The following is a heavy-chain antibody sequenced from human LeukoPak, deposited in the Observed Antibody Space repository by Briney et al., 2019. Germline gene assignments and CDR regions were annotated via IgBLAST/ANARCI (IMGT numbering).Heavy chain of an antibody. CDR3: ARDAGVYDSSGYYHYYFDY. Sequence: GGSLRLSCAASGFTFSSFAMHWVRQAPGKGLEWVSVISYDGSNKYYADSVKGRFTISRDNAKNSLYLQMNSLRAEDTAVYYCARDAGVYDSSGYYHYYFDYWGQGTLVTVSS. J-gene: IGHJ4*02. CDR1: GFTFSSFA. V-gene: IGHV3-30*04. D-gene: IGHD3-22*01. CDR2: ISYDGSNK.